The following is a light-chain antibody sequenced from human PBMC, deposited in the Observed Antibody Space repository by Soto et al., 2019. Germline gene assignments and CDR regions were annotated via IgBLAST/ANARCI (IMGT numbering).Light chain of an antibody. Sequence: DIQMTQSPSTLSASVGDRVTITCRASQSISSWLAWYQQKPGKAPKLLLYKASSLESGVPSRFSGSGSGTEFTLTISSLQPDDFATYYCQHYDTCPLTFGGGTKVEIK. V-gene: IGKV1-5*03. CDR3: QHYDTCPLT. CDR1: QSISSW. CDR2: KAS. J-gene: IGKJ4*01.